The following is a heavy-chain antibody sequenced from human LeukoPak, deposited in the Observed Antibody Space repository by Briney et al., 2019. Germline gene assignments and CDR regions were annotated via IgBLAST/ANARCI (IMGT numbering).Heavy chain of an antibody. D-gene: IGHD4-23*01. V-gene: IGHV3-30-3*01. Sequence: TGGSLRLSCAASGFTFSSNAMHWVRQAPGKGLEWVAVISYDGSNKYYADSVKGRFTISRDNSKDTLYLQMNSLRAEDTAVYYCARTPSYGGNSNDYWGQGTLVTVSS. CDR1: GFTFSSNA. CDR3: ARTPSYGGNSNDY. CDR2: ISYDGSNK. J-gene: IGHJ4*02.